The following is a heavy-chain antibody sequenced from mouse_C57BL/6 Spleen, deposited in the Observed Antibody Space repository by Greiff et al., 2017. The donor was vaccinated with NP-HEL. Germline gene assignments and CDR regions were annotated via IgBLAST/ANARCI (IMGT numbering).Heavy chain of an antibody. Sequence: QVQLQQPGAELVRPGSSVKLSCKASGYTFTSYWMDWVKQRPGQGLEWIGNIYPSDSETHYNQKFKDKATLTVDKSSSTAYMQLSSLTSEDSAVYYCARSGDYTYYYAMDYWGQGTSVTVSS. CDR3: ARSGDYTYYYAMDY. J-gene: IGHJ4*01. D-gene: IGHD2-4*01. CDR2: IYPSDSET. V-gene: IGHV1-61*01. CDR1: GYTFTSYW.